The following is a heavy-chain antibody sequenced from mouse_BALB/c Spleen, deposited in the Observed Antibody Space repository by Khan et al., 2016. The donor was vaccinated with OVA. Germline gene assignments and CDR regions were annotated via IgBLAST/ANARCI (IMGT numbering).Heavy chain of an antibody. Sequence: QVQLKQSGPGLVAPSQSLSITCTVSGFSLTDYGVSWIRQPPGKGLEWLGVIWGGGNTYYNSALKSRLSISKANSKSQAILKMNSRQTDDTAMYYCAKGVWSYYYAIDYWGQGTSVTVSS. D-gene: IGHD2-10*02. CDR3: AKGVWSYYYAIDY. V-gene: IGHV2-6-5*01. CDR2: IWGGGNT. J-gene: IGHJ4*01. CDR1: GFSLTDYG.